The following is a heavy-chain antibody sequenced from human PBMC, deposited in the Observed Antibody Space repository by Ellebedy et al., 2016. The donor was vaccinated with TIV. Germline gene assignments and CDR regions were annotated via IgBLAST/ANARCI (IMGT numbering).Heavy chain of an antibody. J-gene: IGHJ3*01. CDR1: GFTFSGSA. CDR3: ARDGGLELLVL. V-gene: IGHV3-73*01. D-gene: IGHD1-7*01. Sequence: GESLKISCATSGFTFSGSAIHWVRQASGKGLEWVGRIRSKAKSYATAFAESVKGRFTISRDNAKNSLYLQMNSLRAEDTAVYYCARDGGLELLVLWGQGTMVTVSS. CDR2: IRSKAKSYAT.